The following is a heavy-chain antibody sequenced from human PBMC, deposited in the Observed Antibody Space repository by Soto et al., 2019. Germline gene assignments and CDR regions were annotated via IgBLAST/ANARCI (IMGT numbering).Heavy chain of an antibody. Sequence: SETLSLTCTVSGGSISSSSYYWGWIRQPPGKGLEWLGSIYYRGSTYYNPSLKSRVIISVDTSKNHFSLKLSGVTAADTAVYYCARAKGGLDYWGQGTLVTVSS. CDR1: GGSISSSSYY. CDR3: ARAKGGLDY. V-gene: IGHV4-39*02. CDR2: IYYRGST. D-gene: IGHD3-16*01. J-gene: IGHJ4*02.